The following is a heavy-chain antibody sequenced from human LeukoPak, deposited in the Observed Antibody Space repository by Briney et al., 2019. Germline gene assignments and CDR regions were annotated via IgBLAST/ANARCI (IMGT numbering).Heavy chain of an antibody. Sequence: GGSLRLSCAASGFTFSSYAMSWVRQAPGKGLEWVSAISGSGGSTYYADSVKGWFTISRDNSKNTLYLQMNSLRAEDTAVYYCAKDSGDSPEYFQHWGQGTLVTVSS. CDR1: GFTFSSYA. CDR3: AKDSGDSPEYFQH. CDR2: ISGSGGST. D-gene: IGHD4-17*01. J-gene: IGHJ1*01. V-gene: IGHV3-23*01.